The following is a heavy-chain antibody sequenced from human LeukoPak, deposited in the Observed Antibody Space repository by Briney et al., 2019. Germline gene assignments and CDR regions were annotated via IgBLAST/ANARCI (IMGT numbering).Heavy chain of an antibody. Sequence: GGSLRLSCAASGFTFNNDVMSWVRQAPGKGLEWVSAMGGGGTTYYADYVKGRFTISRDTSKNTLYLQMNSLRAEDTAIYYCAKAGRPQAVAGWIDYWGQGTLVTVSS. CDR3: AKAGRPQAVAGWIDY. CDR1: GFTFNNDV. J-gene: IGHJ4*02. CDR2: MGGGGTT. D-gene: IGHD6-19*01. V-gene: IGHV3-23*01.